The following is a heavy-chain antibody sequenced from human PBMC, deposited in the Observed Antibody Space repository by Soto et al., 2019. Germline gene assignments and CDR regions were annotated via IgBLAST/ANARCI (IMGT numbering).Heavy chain of an antibody. CDR3: ARDEGRYCSGGSCYFFPERWFDP. CDR2: ISAYNGNT. V-gene: IGHV1-18*01. CDR1: GYTFTSYG. D-gene: IGHD2-15*01. J-gene: IGHJ5*02. Sequence: QVQLVQSGAEVKKPGASVTVSCKASGYTFTSYGISWVRQAPGQGLEWMGWISAYNGNTNYAQKLQARVTMTTDTSTSTAYMELRGLRSDDTAVYYCARDEGRYCSGGSCYFFPERWFDPWGQGTLVTVSS.